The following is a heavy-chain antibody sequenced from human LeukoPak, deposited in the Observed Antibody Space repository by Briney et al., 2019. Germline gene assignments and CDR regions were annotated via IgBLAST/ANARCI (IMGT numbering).Heavy chain of an antibody. CDR2: IKQDGGES. V-gene: IGHV3-7*03. Sequence: HPGGSLRLSCAASGFTFSSYWMTWVRQAPGKGLEWVANIKQDGGESYYVDSVKGRFTISRENAKNSLYLQMNNLRAEDTAVYYCARDYYENIAHSHMLPFWGQGTLVTVSS. CDR1: GFTFSSYW. D-gene: IGHD1-26*01. J-gene: IGHJ4*02. CDR3: ARDYYENIAHSHMLPF.